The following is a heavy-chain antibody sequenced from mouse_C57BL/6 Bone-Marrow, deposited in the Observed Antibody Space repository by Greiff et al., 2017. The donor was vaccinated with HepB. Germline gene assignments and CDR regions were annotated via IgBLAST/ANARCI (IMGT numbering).Heavy chain of an antibody. CDR1: GFTFSDFY. J-gene: IGHJ3*01. Sequence: EVQRVESGGGLVQSGRSLRLSCATSGFTFSDFYMEWVRQAPGKGLEWIAASRNKANDYTTEYMASVKGRFIVSRDTSQSILYLQMNALSAEDTAIYYCARDDGYDAWLAYWGQGTLVTVSA. D-gene: IGHD2-2*01. V-gene: IGHV7-1*01. CDR2: SRNKANDYTT. CDR3: ARDDGYDAWLAY.